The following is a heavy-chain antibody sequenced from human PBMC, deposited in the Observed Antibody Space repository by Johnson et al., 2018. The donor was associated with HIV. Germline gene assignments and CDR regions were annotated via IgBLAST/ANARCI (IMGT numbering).Heavy chain of an antibody. J-gene: IGHJ3*02. V-gene: IGHV3-30*02. CDR2: IRYDGSNN. Sequence: VQLVESGGGVVQPGGSLRLSCAASGFTFSAYGMHWVRQAPGKGLEWVAFIRYDGSNNYYAESVKGRFTISRDNSKNTLYLQMNSLRAEDTAVYYCAKDHIVVVQAAMEAFDIWGQGTMVTVSS. CDR3: AKDHIVVVQAAMEAFDI. D-gene: IGHD2-2*01. CDR1: GFTFSAYG.